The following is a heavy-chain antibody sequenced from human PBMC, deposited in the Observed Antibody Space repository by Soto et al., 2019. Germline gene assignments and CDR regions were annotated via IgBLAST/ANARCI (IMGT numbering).Heavy chain of an antibody. V-gene: IGHV1-2*02. J-gene: IGHJ5*02. CDR2: INPNVGGT. Sequence: QVHLVQSGAEVKKPGASVYVSCKASGYTFTDYYLHWVRQAPGQGLEWMGWINPNVGGTNYARKFQGRLTMTRDTSISTVYMQLTRLGPNDTDIYYCARGGREVPRIPYDTWGQGTLVTVSS. D-gene: IGHD3-16*01. CDR1: GYTFTDYY. CDR3: ARGGREVPRIPYDT.